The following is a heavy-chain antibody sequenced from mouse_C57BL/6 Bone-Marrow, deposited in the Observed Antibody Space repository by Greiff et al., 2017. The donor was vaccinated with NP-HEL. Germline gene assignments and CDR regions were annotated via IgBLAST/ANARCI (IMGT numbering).Heavy chain of an antibody. CDR2: IWTGGGT. V-gene: IGHV2-9-1*01. CDR1: GFSLTSYA. CDR3: ARNGQTAQASAWFAY. J-gene: IGHJ3*01. Sequence: VQLQQSGPGLVAPSQSLSITCTVSGFSLTSYAISWVRQPPGKGLEWLGVIWTGGGTNYNSALKSRLSISKDNSKSQVFLKMNSLQTDDTARYYCARNGQTAQASAWFAYWGQGTLVTVSA. D-gene: IGHD3-2*02.